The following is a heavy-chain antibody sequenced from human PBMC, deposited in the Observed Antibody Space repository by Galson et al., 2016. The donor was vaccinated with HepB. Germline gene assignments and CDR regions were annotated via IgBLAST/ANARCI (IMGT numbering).Heavy chain of an antibody. D-gene: IGHD1-1*01. CDR1: GVTMSDYW. CDR2: INQDGSQK. J-gene: IGHJ4*02. Sequence: SLRLSCAVSGVTMSDYWMNWVRQAPGKGLEWVAIINQDGSQKYYVDSVKGRFTISRDNAKNMLYLQMNSLRAEDTAVYYCARINELDDYWGQGTLVTVSS. CDR3: ARINELDDY. V-gene: IGHV3-7*01.